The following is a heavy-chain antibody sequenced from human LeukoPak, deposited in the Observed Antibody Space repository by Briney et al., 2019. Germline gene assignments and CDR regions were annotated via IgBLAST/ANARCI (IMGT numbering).Heavy chain of an antibody. V-gene: IGHV3-15*01. CDR1: GFTFSSYE. J-gene: IGHJ4*02. CDR2: IFSKAHGETT. CDR3: VTYYDGSGDY. Sequence: GGSLRLSCAASGFTFSSYEMNWVRQAPGKGLEWVGRIFSKAHGETTDYGAPVKGRFTISRDDSKNTVYLQVNSLKTEDTGMYYCVTYYDGSGDYWGRGTLVTVSS. D-gene: IGHD3-22*01.